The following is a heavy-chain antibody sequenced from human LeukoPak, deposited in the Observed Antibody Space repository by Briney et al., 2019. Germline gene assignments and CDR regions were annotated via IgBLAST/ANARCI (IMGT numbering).Heavy chain of an antibody. V-gene: IGHV1-24*01. D-gene: IGHD3-3*01. Sequence: ASVKISCKVSGYTLTELSMHWWRHAPGKGLEWRGGFDPEDGETIYAQKFQGTVTMTEDTSTDTAYMELSSMRSVDAGVAECSTMGVVGRNGYDYWGQGALVTVSS. J-gene: IGHJ4*02. CDR3: STMGVVGRNGYDY. CDR2: FDPEDGET. CDR1: GYTLTELS.